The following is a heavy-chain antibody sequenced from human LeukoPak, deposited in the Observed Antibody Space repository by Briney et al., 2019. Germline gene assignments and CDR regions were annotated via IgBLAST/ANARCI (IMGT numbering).Heavy chain of an antibody. Sequence: SETLSLTCTVSGGSISSGSYYWGWIRQPPGKGLEWIGSIYYSGSTYYNPSLKSRVTIPVDTPKNQFSLKVSSVTAADTAMYYCARLIVVVVAATRNSWFDPWGQGTLVTVSS. D-gene: IGHD2-15*01. CDR1: GGSISSGSYY. J-gene: IGHJ5*02. CDR2: IYYSGST. V-gene: IGHV4-39*01. CDR3: ARLIVVVVAATRNSWFDP.